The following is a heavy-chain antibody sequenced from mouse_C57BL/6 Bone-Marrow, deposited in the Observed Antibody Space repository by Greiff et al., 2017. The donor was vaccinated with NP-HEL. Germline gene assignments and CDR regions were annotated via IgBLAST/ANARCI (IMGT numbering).Heavy chain of an antibody. CDR1: GFTFSSYG. J-gene: IGHJ2*01. CDR2: ISSGGSYT. V-gene: IGHV5-6*01. CDR3: ARQEDYTVVADFGY. Sequence: EVQRVESGGDLVKPGGSLKLSCAASGFTFSSYGMSWVRQTPDKRLEWVATISSGGSYTYYPDRVKGRFTISRDNAKNTLYLQMGSLKSEDTAMYYCARQEDYTVVADFGYWGQGTTLTVSS. D-gene: IGHD1-1*01.